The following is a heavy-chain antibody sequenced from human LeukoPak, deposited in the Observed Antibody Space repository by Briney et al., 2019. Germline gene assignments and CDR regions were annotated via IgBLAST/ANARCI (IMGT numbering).Heavy chain of an antibody. D-gene: IGHD1-1*01. CDR3: ARVGYDASLDY. CDR1: GGSVTDYY. CDR2: IYYTGT. V-gene: IGHV4-59*02. Sequence: PSETLSLTCTVSGGSVTDYYWSWIRQSPGKGLEWIGYIYYTGTSYNPSLKSRVTISADTSKNQFSLKLISVTAADTAVYYCARVGYDASLDYWGQGTLVTVSS. J-gene: IGHJ4*02.